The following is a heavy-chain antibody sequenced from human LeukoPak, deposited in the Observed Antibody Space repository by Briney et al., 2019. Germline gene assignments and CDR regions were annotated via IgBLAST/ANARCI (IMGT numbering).Heavy chain of an antibody. CDR1: GYTFTDHH. Sequence: ASVKVSCKASGYTFTDHHIHWVRQAPGQGLEWMGWINPNNGGTYYALKFQGRVTMTRDTSIGTAYMELSRLRSDDTAVYYCAGGIASYSSSYFDYWGQGALVTVSS. CDR2: INPNNGGT. J-gene: IGHJ4*02. D-gene: IGHD3-16*01. V-gene: IGHV1-2*02. CDR3: AGGIASYSSSYFDY.